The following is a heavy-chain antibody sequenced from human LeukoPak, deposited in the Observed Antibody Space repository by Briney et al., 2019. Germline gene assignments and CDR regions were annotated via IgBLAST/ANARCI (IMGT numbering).Heavy chain of an antibody. J-gene: IGHJ4*02. D-gene: IGHD6-13*01. CDR2: IWYDGSNK. Sequence: PGRSLRLSCAASGFTFSSYGMHWVRQAPGKGLEWVAVIWYDGSNKYYADSVKGRFTISRDNSKNTLYLQMNSLRAEDTAVYYCAREADRYSSSWYYNDYWGQGTLVTVSS. CDR3: AREADRYSSSWYYNDY. CDR1: GFTFSSYG. V-gene: IGHV3-33*01.